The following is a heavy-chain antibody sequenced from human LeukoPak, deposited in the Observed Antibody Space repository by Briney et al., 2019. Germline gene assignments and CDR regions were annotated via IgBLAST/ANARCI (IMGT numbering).Heavy chain of an antibody. Sequence: PGGSLRLSCAASGFTFSSYGMHWVRQAPGKGLEWVAVIWYDGSNKYYADSVKGRFTISRDNSKNTLYLQMNSLRAEDTAVYYCARAYCDFWSGYYGLDYWGQGTLVTVSS. D-gene: IGHD3-3*01. V-gene: IGHV3-33*01. CDR2: IWYDGSNK. CDR3: ARAYCDFWSGYYGLDY. CDR1: GFTFSSYG. J-gene: IGHJ4*02.